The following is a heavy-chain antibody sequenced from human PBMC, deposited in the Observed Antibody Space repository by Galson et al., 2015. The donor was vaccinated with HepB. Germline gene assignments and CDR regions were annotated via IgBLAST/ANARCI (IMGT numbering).Heavy chain of an antibody. CDR1: GFSLSTSGMC. Sequence: PALVKPTQTLTLTCTFSGFSLSTSGMCVSWIRQPPGKALEWLARIRWDDDKYYSTSLKTRLTISKDTSKNQVVLTMTNMDPVDTATYYCARILCDSSGCVFDYWGQGTLVTVSS. J-gene: IGHJ4*02. CDR2: IRWDDDK. V-gene: IGHV2-70*11. CDR3: ARILCDSSGCVFDY. D-gene: IGHD3-22*01.